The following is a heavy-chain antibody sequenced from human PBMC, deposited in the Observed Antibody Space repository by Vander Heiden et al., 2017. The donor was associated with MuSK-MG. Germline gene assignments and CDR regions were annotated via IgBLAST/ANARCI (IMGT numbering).Heavy chain of an antibody. CDR1: GFRFHHCA. J-gene: IGHJ4*02. CDR3: ARSDDLDN. Sequence: EVKLLESGGGLVQPGGVMRPSCAATGFRFHHCAMNWVRQAPGKGLEWVSGISGSGGTTDHADPVKGRFAISRDNSKNTLYLQMNSLRAEDTAMYYCARSDDLDNWGQGTLVAVSS. CDR2: ISGSGGTT. V-gene: IGHV3-23*01.